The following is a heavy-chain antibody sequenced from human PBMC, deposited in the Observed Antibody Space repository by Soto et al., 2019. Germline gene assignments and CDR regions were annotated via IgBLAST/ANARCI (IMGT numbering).Heavy chain of an antibody. J-gene: IGHJ5*01. V-gene: IGHV3-23*01. D-gene: IGHD6-25*01. CDR2: IGASGVST. CDR3: ASLAICDQRAARSES. CDR1: GFTFADFA. Sequence: EVQLLESGGGLVQPGVSLRLSCAASGFTFADFAMTWVLQAPGKGLEWISTIGASGVSTYYADSVKGRFTSSRENSKKTLYLQMKSLRADDTAVYYCASLAICDQRAARSESWGQGTLVHVSS.